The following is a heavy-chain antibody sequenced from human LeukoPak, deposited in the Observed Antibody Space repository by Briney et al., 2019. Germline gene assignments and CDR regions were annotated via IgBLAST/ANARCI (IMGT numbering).Heavy chain of an antibody. D-gene: IGHD2-2*01. CDR2: IYTSGGT. CDR1: GGSISSGSYY. Sequence: SETLSLTCTVSGGSISSGSYYWSWIRQPAGKGLEWIGRIYTSGGTNYNPSLKSRVTISVDTSKNQFSLKLSSVTAADTAVYYCASGGVVPATYFCYYYMDVWGKGTPVTVSS. V-gene: IGHV4-61*02. CDR3: ASGGVVPATYFCYYYMDV. J-gene: IGHJ6*03.